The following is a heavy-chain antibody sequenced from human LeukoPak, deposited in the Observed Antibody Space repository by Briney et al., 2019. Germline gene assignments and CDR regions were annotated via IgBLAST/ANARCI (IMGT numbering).Heavy chain of an antibody. CDR3: ARTEPETPYYYYYMDV. CDR2: INPDSGGA. J-gene: IGHJ6*03. D-gene: IGHD1-14*01. V-gene: IGHV1-2*02. Sequence: ASVKVSYKASGYTFTGYYMHWVRQAPGQGLEWMGWINPDSGGANYGQKFEGRVSMTRDTSISTAYMELSRLRSDDTAVYYCARTEPETPYYYYYMDVWGKGTTVTVSS. CDR1: GYTFTGYY.